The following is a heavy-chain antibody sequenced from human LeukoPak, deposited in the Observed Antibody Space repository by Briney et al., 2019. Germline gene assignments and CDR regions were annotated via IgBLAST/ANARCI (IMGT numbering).Heavy chain of an antibody. CDR1: GFTFSNYA. D-gene: IGHD1-14*01. V-gene: IGHV3-30*04. CDR3: ARGRKYIYYYNMEV. Sequence: GRSLRLSCEASGFTFSNYAMYWVRQAPGKGLEWVAVISYDGKKKSYADSAGGLFTISRDNSNNMVYLHMNSLRDDDTAVYSCARGRKYIYYYNMEVWGKGTTVTVSS. CDR2: ISYDGKKK. J-gene: IGHJ6*04.